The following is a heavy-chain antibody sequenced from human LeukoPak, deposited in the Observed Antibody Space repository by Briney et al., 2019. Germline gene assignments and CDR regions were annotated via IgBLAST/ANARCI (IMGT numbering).Heavy chain of an antibody. CDR3: AYRRVPGAFDI. J-gene: IGHJ3*02. Sequence: SETLSVTCAVYGGSFSGYYWSWIRQPPGKGLEWIGEINHSGSTNYNPSLKSRVTISVDTSKNQFSLKLSSVTAADTAVYYCAYRRVPGAFDIWGQGTMVTVSS. D-gene: IGHD1-1*01. V-gene: IGHV4-34*01. CDR1: GGSFSGYY. CDR2: INHSGST.